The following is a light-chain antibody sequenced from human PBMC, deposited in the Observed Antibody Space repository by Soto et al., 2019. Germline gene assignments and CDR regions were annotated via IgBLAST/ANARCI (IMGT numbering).Light chain of an antibody. CDR3: QQSYSRPRT. V-gene: IGKV1-39*01. Sequence: DIQMTQSPSSLSASVGDRVTISCRASQSIGDFLSWYQQKPGKAPHLLIYAASSLHSGVPSRFSGSGSGTEFTLTINSLQPEDFATYYCQQSYSRPRTFGPGTKVDI. CDR2: AAS. J-gene: IGKJ3*01. CDR1: QSIGDF.